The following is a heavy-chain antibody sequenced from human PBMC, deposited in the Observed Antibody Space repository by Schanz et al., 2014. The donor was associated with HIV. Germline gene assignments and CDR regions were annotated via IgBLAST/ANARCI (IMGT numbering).Heavy chain of an antibody. D-gene: IGHD3-22*01. CDR3: ARDSTDYYDSSGYQY. Sequence: QVQLVQSGAEVKKPGASVKVSCKASGYTFSSYGISWVRQAPGQGLEWMGWISAYNGNTNYAQNLQGRVTMTTDTFTSTDYMELRSLRSDETAVYYCARDSTDYYDSSGYQYWGQGTLVTVSS. CDR2: ISAYNGNT. J-gene: IGHJ4*02. V-gene: IGHV1-18*04. CDR1: GYTFSSYG.